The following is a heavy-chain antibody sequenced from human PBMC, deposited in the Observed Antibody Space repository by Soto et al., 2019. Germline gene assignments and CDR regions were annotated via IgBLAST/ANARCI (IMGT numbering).Heavy chain of an antibody. D-gene: IGHD4-17*01. J-gene: IGHJ6*03. CDR3: ARIRGTTEGQGPSYYYYMDV. CDR2: IDWDDDK. Sequence: SGPTLVNPTQTLTLTCTFSGFSLSTSGMCVSWIRQPPGKALEWLARIDWDDDKYYSTSLKTRLTISKDTSKNQVVLTMTNMDPVDTATYSFARIRGTTEGQGPSYYYYMDVGGKGTTVTVSS. V-gene: IGHV2-70*11. CDR1: GFSLSTSGMC.